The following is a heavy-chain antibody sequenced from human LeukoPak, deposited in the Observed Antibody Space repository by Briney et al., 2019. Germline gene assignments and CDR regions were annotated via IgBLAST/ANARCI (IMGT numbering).Heavy chain of an antibody. CDR2: IIPIFGTA. V-gene: IGHV1-69*13. Sequence: ASVKVSCKASGGTFSSNAISWVRQAPGQGLEWMGGIIPIFGTANYAQKFQGRVTITADESTSTAYTELSSLRSEDTAVYYCARVYSSSWYDWFDPWGQGTLVTVSS. CDR3: ARVYSSSWYDWFDP. CDR1: GGTFSSNA. J-gene: IGHJ5*02. D-gene: IGHD6-13*01.